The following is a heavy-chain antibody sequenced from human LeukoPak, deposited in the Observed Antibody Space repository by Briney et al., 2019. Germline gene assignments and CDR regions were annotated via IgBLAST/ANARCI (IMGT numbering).Heavy chain of an antibody. CDR3: AKDPNRVPVNPFDY. CDR1: GFIFSSYT. V-gene: IGHV3-23*01. Sequence: GGSLRLSCGTSGFIFSSYTMNWVRQAPGKGLEWVSAISGSGGSTYYADSVKGRFTISRDNSKNTLYLQMNSLRAEDTAVYYCAKDPNRVPVNPFDYWGQGTLVTVSS. CDR2: ISGSGGST. J-gene: IGHJ4*02. D-gene: IGHD2-2*01.